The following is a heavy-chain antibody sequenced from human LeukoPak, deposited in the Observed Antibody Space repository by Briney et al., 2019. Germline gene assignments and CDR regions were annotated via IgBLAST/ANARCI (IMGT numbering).Heavy chain of an antibody. CDR1: RFTLSNYW. CDR2: IKQDGSET. D-gene: IGHD3-9*01. CDR3: AKDRPVRYFDWLPAFDI. Sequence: PGGSLRLSCAASRFTLSNYWMSWVRQAPGKGLEWVANIKQDGSETYYVDSVKGRFTISRDNAKNSLSLQMNSLRAEDTAVYYCAKDRPVRYFDWLPAFDIWGQGTMVTVSS. J-gene: IGHJ3*02. V-gene: IGHV3-7*01.